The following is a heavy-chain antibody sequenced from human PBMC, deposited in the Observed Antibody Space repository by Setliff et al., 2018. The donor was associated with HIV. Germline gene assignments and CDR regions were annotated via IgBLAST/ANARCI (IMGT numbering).Heavy chain of an antibody. Sequence: GGSLRLSCAASGYNFGVYWMHGVRQVPGKGLVWVSHINSDGSGTKYADSVKGRFTMSRDNAKNTLYLQMNSLRAEDTALYFCARDRGRPDSFDIWGQGTMVTVSS. V-gene: IGHV3-74*01. J-gene: IGHJ3*02. CDR1: GYNFGVYW. CDR3: ARDRGRPDSFDI. D-gene: IGHD1-26*01. CDR2: INSDGSGT.